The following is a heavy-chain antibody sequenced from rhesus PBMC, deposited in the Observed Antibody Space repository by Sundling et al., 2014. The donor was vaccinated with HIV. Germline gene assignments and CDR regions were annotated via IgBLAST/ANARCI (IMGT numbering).Heavy chain of an antibody. Sequence: QVQLQESGPGLVKPSETLSLTCAVSGAFISSSKWWTWIRQSPGKGLEYIGYISGRSGNTYYNPSLKSRVTVSKDTSKNQFSLKLSSVTAADTAVYYCARKVWTGYFKFDYWGQGVLVTVSS. CDR2: ISGRSGNT. V-gene: IGHV4-99*01. D-gene: IGHD3-3*01. CDR1: GAFISSSKW. J-gene: IGHJ4*01. CDR3: ARKVWTGYFKFDY.